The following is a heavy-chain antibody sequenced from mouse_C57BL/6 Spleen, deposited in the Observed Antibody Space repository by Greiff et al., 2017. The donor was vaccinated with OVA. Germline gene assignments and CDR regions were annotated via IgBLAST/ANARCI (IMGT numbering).Heavy chain of an antibody. J-gene: IGHJ4*01. V-gene: IGHV1-39*01. Sequence: EVQRVEPGPELVKPGASVKISCKASGYSFTDYNMNWVKQSNGKSLEWIGVINPNYGTTSYNQKFKGKATLTVDQSSSTAYMQLNSLTSEDSAVYYGARTYTVVDLYAMDYWGQGTSVTVSS. CDR2: INPNYGTT. CDR1: GYSFTDYN. D-gene: IGHD1-1*01. CDR3: ARTYTVVDLYAMDY.